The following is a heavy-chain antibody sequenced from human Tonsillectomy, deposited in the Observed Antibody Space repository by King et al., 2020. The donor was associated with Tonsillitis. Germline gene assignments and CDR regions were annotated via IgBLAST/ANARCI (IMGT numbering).Heavy chain of an antibody. D-gene: IGHD3-22*01. CDR1: GYTFTGYY. CDR2: INPNSGGT. V-gene: IGHV1-2*02. Sequence: QLVQSGAEVKKPGASVKVSCKASGYTFTGYYMHWVRQAPGQGLEWMGWINPNSGGTNYAQKFQGRVTMTRDTSISTAYMELSRLRSDDTAVYYCAGQSLNYYDSSYYGLDVWGQGTTVTVSS. CDR3: AGQSLNYYDSSYYGLDV. J-gene: IGHJ6*02.